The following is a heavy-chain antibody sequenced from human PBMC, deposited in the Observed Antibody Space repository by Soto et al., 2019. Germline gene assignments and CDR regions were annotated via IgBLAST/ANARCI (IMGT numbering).Heavy chain of an antibody. CDR3: ARAREGYDSSGYWLGNDE. CDR2: INPNSGGT. D-gene: IGHD3-22*01. J-gene: IGHJ4*02. CDR1: GYTFTGYY. V-gene: IGHV1-2*02. Sequence: GSSVQVSCKASGYTFTGYYMHWVRQAPGQGLEWMGWINPNSGGTNYAQKFQGRVTMTRDTSISTAYMELSRLRSDDTAVYYCARAREGYDSSGYWLGNDEWGQGTLV.